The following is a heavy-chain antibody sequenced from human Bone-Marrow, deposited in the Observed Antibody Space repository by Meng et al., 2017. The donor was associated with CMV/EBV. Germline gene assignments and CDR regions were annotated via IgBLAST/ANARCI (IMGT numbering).Heavy chain of an antibody. CDR3: ARDNNWGPDY. D-gene: IGHD7-27*01. J-gene: IGHJ4*02. CDR2: IHPHRGDT. CDR1: GGTFSNSG. Sequence: ASVKVSCKASGGTFSNSGISWVRQAPGQGLEWMGWIHPHRGDTNYAQQFQGRVTLTRDTSINTGYMELTRLTSDDTAVYYCARDNNWGPDYWGQGTLVTVSS. V-gene: IGHV1-2*02.